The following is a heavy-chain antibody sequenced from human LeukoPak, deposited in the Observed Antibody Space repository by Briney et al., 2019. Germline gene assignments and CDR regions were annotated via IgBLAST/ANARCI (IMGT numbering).Heavy chain of an antibody. Sequence: PGGSLSLSCAASGFTVSSNYMSWVRQAPGKGLEWVSVIVSGGSTYYADSVKGRFTISRDNSKNTLYLQMNSLRAEDTAVYYCARSPGAYCGGDCYPYYFDYWGQGTLVTVSS. CDR1: GFTVSSNY. D-gene: IGHD2-21*02. CDR3: ARSPGAYCGGDCYPYYFDY. V-gene: IGHV3-53*01. J-gene: IGHJ4*02. CDR2: IVSGGST.